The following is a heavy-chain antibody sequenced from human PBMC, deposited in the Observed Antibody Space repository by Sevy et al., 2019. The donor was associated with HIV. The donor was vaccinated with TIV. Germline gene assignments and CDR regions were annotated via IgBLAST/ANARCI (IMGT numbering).Heavy chain of an antibody. D-gene: IGHD3-3*01. V-gene: IGHV3-30*18. CDR2: ISYDGSNK. J-gene: IGHJ6*02. CDR1: GFTFSSYG. CDR3: VKARDFWSGYDLNYYYGMDV. Sequence: GGSLRLSCAASGFTFSSYGMHWVRQAPGKGLEWVAVISYDGSNKYYADSVKGRFTISRDNSKNTLYLQMNSLRAEDTAVYYCVKARDFWSGYDLNYYYGMDVWGQGTTVTVSS.